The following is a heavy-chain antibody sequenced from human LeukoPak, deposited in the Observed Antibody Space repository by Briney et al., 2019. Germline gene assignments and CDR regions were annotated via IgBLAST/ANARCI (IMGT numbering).Heavy chain of an antibody. CDR2: IIPIFGTA. CDR3: ARDPLGDSSGYYEPSGFDP. Sequence: SVKVSCEASGGTFSSYAISWVRQAPGQGLEWMGGIIPIFGTANYAQKFQGRVTITADESTSTAYMELSSLRSEDTAVYYCARDPLGDSSGYYEPSGFDPWGQGTLVTVSS. J-gene: IGHJ5*02. D-gene: IGHD3-22*01. CDR1: GGTFSSYA. V-gene: IGHV1-69*13.